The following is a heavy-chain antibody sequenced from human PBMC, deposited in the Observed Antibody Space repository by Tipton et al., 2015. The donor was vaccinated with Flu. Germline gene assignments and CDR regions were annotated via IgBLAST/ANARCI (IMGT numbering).Heavy chain of an antibody. CDR1: GGSISSYY. D-gene: IGHD6-13*01. V-gene: IGHV4-59*01. CDR3: ARVSSSSWSQDWYFDL. J-gene: IGHJ2*01. CDR2: IYYSGST. Sequence: LSLTCTVSGGSISSYYWSWIRQPPGKGLEWIGYIYYSGSTNYNPSLKSRVTISVDTSKNQFSLKLSSVTAADTAVYYCARVSSSSWSQDWYFDLWGRGTLVTVSS.